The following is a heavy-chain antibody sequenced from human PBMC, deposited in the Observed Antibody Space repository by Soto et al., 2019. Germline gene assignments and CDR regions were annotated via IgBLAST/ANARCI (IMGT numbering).Heavy chain of an antibody. CDR3: ARSRAGRTAASYYDYMDV. CDR2: IKQDGSEK. D-gene: IGHD2-2*01. V-gene: IGHV3-7*01. CDR1: GFSLSDCW. J-gene: IGHJ6*03. Sequence: GGSLRLSCAASGFSLSDCWMSWVRQPPGKGLEWVANIKQDGSEKYYADSVKGRFTISRDNAKSSLYLQMNSLRAEDTAVYYCARSRAGRTAASYYDYMDVWGKGTTVTVSS.